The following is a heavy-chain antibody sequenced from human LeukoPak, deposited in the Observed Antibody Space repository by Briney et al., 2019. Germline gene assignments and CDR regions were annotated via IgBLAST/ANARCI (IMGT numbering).Heavy chain of an antibody. CDR2: ISAYNGNT. D-gene: IGHD2-2*01. Sequence: ASVKVSCKASGYTFTSYGISWVRQAPGQGLEWMGWISAYNGNTNYAQKLQGRVTMTTDTSTSTAYMELRSLRSDDTAVYYCATILYCSSTSCYPLNGMDVWGQGTTVTVSS. V-gene: IGHV1-18*01. CDR1: GYTFTSYG. CDR3: ATILYCSSTSCYPLNGMDV. J-gene: IGHJ6*02.